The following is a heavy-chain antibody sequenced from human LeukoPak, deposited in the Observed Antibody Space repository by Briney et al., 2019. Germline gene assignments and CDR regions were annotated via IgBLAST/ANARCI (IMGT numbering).Heavy chain of an antibody. CDR3: ARALDY. CDR1: GFTFSSYA. V-gene: IGHV3-30*04. J-gene: IGHJ4*02. Sequence: GRSLRLSCAASGFTFSSYAMHWVRQAPGKGLEWVAVISYDGSNKYYADSVKGRFTISRDNSKNTLYLQMNSLRAVDTAVYYCARALDYWGQGTLVTVSS. CDR2: ISYDGSNK.